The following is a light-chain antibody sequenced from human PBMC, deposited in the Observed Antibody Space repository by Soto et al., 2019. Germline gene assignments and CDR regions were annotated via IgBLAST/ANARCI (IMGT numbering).Light chain of an antibody. CDR3: QNFNTAPIT. V-gene: IGKV1-27*01. J-gene: IGKJ5*01. CDR2: SAS. Sequence: DIQMTQSPSSLSASVGDRVTITCRASQDISVYLAWYQQKPGKVPKLLIYSASTLQSGIPSRFSGSGSGTENTINISSLHPEDVATYYCQNFNTAPITFGQGTRLEIK. CDR1: QDISVY.